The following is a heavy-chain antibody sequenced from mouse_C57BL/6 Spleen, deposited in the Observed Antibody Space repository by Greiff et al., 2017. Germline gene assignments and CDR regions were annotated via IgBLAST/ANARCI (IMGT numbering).Heavy chain of an antibody. CDR1: GYTFTSYD. CDR3: AREAATGHGYFDV. V-gene: IGHV1-85*01. D-gene: IGHD4-1*01. Sequence: VQLQQSGPELVKPGASVKLSCKASGYTFTSYDLNWVKQRPGQGLEWIGWIYPRDGSTKYNEKFKGKATLTVDTSSSTAYMEHHSLTSEDSAVYFCAREAATGHGYFDVWGTGTTVTVSA. J-gene: IGHJ1*03. CDR2: IYPRDGST.